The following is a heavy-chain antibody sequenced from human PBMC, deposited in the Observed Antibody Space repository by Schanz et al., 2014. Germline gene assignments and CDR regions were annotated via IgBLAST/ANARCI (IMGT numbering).Heavy chain of an antibody. D-gene: IGHD6-13*01. CDR2: IKEDGSVK. Sequence: EVQLVESGGGVVRPGGSLRLSCAASGFTFENYALTWVRQAPGKGLEWVANIKEDGSVKDYVDSVEGRFTISRDNAKRSLFLQMNSLRVEDTAVYFCVSQTGSPNYWGQGTLVTVSS. CDR1: GFTFENYA. CDR3: VSQTGSPNY. V-gene: IGHV3-7*02. J-gene: IGHJ4*02.